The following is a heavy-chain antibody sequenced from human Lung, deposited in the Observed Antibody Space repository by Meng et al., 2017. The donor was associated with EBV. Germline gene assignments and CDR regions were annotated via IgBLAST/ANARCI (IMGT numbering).Heavy chain of an antibody. Sequence: EVQLVESGGGVVRPGGSLRFSCEASGFTFDDYGMSWVRQGPGKGLEWVSGIKWNGGSTGYADSVKGRFTISRDNSKNTLYLQMNSLRAEDTAVYYCARDYGSGSPFDYWGQGTLVTVSS. CDR1: GFTFDDYG. CDR3: ARDYGSGSPFDY. V-gene: IGHV3-20*04. J-gene: IGHJ4*02. D-gene: IGHD3-10*01. CDR2: IKWNGGST.